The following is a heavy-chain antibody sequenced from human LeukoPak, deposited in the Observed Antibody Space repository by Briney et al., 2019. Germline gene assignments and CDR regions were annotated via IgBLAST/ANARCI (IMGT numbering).Heavy chain of an antibody. Sequence: GGSLRLSCAASGYILSDFTMNWVRQAPGKGLEWVSTISNTGVTHYADSVKGRFTISRDSAKNSQYLQIYSLRDEDTAVYYCARYYFGSGNYRTFDRWGQGTLVIVSS. V-gene: IGHV3-69-1*01. CDR1: GYILSDFT. CDR2: ISNTGVT. D-gene: IGHD3-10*01. J-gene: IGHJ4*02. CDR3: ARYYFGSGNYRTFDR.